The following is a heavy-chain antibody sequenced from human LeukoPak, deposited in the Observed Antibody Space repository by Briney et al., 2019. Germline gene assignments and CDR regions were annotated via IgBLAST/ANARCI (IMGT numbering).Heavy chain of an antibody. CDR2: INHSGST. D-gene: IGHD5-18*01. CDR3: ARVKNTAMVYYYYYYMDV. V-gene: IGHV4-34*01. CDR1: GGSFSGYY. J-gene: IGHJ6*03. Sequence: SETLSLTCAVYGGSFSGYYWSWIRKPPGKGLEWIGEINHSGSTNYNPSLKSRVTISVDTSKNQFSLKLSSVTAADTAVYYCARVKNTAMVYYYYYYMDVWGKGTTVTVSS.